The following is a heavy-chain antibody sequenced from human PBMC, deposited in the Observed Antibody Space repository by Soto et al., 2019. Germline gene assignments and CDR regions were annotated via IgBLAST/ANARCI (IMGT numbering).Heavy chain of an antibody. J-gene: IGHJ4*02. CDR2: TYYRSRWYH. D-gene: IGHD4-4*01. Sequence: PSQTLSLTCAISGDSISSNSAAWTWIRQSPSRGFEWLGRTYYRSRWYHDYAVSVKSRIIINPDTSKNQVSLQLNSVTPDDTAVYYCASYRYDYWGQGIVVSVGS. CDR1: GDSISSNSAA. CDR3: ASYRYDY. V-gene: IGHV6-1*01.